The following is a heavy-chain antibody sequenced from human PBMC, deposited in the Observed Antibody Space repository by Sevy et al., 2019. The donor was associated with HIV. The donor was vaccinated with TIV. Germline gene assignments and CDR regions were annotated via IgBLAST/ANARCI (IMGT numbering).Heavy chain of an antibody. V-gene: IGHV3-7*01. J-gene: IGHJ4*02. CDR1: GFTFSSYW. Sequence: GGSLRLSCEASGFTFSSYWMSWVRQAPGKGLEWVANIKEDGSVKYYVESVKGRFTISRDNAKNSVYLQMNSLRAEDAALYYCVRAIGAAGSYWGLGTLVTVSS. D-gene: IGHD6-13*01. CDR2: IKEDGSVK. CDR3: VRAIGAAGSY.